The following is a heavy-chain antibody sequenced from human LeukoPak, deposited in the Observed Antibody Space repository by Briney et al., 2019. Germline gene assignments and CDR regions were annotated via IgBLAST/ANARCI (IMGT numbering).Heavy chain of an antibody. D-gene: IGHD2-2*01. V-gene: IGHV1-2*02. CDR1: GYTFTDYY. CDR3: ARSVGYCSSSSCYRPNWFDP. Sequence: ASVKVSCKASGYTFTDYYMHWVRQAPGQGLEWMGWINPNRGDTNYAQKFQGRVTMTRDTSISTAYMELTRLRSDDTAMYYCARSVGYCSSSSCYRPNWFDPWGQGTLVTVSS. CDR2: INPNRGDT. J-gene: IGHJ5*02.